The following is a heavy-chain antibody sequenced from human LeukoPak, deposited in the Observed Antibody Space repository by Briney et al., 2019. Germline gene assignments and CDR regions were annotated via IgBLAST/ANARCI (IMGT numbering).Heavy chain of an antibody. Sequence: PGGSLRLSCAASGFTFSSYGMHWVRQAPGKGLEWVSSISSSSSYIYYADSVKGRFTISRDNAKKSLYLQMNSLKAEDTAVYYCARDGVLMVYAIYYWGQGTLVTVSS. CDR1: GFTFSSYG. CDR3: ARDGVLMVYAIYY. CDR2: ISSSSSYI. V-gene: IGHV3-21*01. J-gene: IGHJ4*02. D-gene: IGHD2-8*01.